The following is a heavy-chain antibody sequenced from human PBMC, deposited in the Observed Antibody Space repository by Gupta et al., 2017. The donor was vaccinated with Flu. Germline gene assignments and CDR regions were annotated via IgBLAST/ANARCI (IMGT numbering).Heavy chain of an antibody. J-gene: IGHJ5*02. CDR3: AQGGRWPARGGWLDP. Sequence: EVQMLESGGGLVQPGGSLRLSCSASGFTFSTYAIHWVRQAPGKGLEWVSSISGSGRSTYYTDSVKGRFTISRDNSKNTLYLQLDSLRAEDTARYFCAQGGRWPARGGWLDPWGQGTLVTVSS. CDR2: ISGSGRST. V-gene: IGHV3-23*01. CDR1: GFTFSTYA. D-gene: IGHD2-15*01.